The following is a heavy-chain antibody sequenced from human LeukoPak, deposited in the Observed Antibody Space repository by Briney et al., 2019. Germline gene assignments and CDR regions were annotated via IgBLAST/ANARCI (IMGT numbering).Heavy chain of an antibody. CDR1: GGSISSYY. J-gene: IGHJ4*02. Sequence: PSETLSLTCTVSGGSISSYYWSWIRQPPGKGLEWIGYIYYSGSTNYNPSLKSRVTILVDTSKNQFSLKLSSVTAADTAVYYCARWGGSYRYTDYWGQGTLVTVSS. CDR2: IYYSGST. D-gene: IGHD3-16*02. V-gene: IGHV4-59*01. CDR3: ARWGGSYRYTDY.